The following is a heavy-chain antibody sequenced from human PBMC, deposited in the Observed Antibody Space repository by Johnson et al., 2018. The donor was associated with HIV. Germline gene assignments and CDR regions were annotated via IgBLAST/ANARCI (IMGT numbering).Heavy chain of an antibody. V-gene: IGHV3-53*01. J-gene: IGHJ3*02. CDR2: IYSGDST. CDR1: GFTVSSNY. CDR3: ARDILEYSSSVPDAFDI. Sequence: EVQLVESGGGLIQPGGSLRLSCAASGFTVSSNYMSWLRQAPGKALEWVSVIYSGDSTYYADSVKGRFTISRDNSKNTLYLQMNSLRAEDTALYYCARDILEYSSSVPDAFDIWGQGTMVTVSS. D-gene: IGHD6-6*01.